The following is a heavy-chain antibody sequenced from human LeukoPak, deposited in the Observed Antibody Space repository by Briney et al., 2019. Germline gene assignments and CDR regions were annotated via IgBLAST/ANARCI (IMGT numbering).Heavy chain of an antibody. D-gene: IGHD3-22*01. Sequence: LSGGSLRLSCAASGFTFSSYARSWVRQAPGKGLEWVSVISGSGGSTYYADSVKGRFTISRDNSKNTLYLQMNSLRAEDTAVYYCAKVNYYDSGGYFDYWGQGTLVTVSS. CDR3: AKVNYYDSGGYFDY. CDR2: ISGSGGST. J-gene: IGHJ4*02. CDR1: GFTFSSYA. V-gene: IGHV3-23*01.